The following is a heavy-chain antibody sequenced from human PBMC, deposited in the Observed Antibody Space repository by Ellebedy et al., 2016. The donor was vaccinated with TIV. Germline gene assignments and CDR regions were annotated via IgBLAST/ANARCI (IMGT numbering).Heavy chain of an antibody. J-gene: IGHJ2*01. CDR1: GNSFTNYW. V-gene: IGHV5-51*01. Sequence: ASVKVSXXASGNSFTNYWIGWVRQMPGKGLECLGIIFPGDSDTRYNPSFQGQVTILADKSGTTAFLQWSRLKASDTAVYYCAAGKINWYFDLWGRGTLVTVSS. CDR3: AAGKINWYFDL. D-gene: IGHD3-16*01. CDR2: IFPGDSDT.